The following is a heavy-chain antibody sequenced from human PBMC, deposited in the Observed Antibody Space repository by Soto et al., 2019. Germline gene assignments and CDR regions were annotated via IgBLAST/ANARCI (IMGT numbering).Heavy chain of an antibody. CDR1: GYTFTCYG. D-gene: IGHD1-20*01. J-gene: IGHJ6*02. V-gene: IGHV1-18*01. Sequence: ASVKGSCKASGYTFTCYGSSWVRQAPGQGLGWMGWINTYNGDTRYAHTLQGRVTMTTDTSTNTANMELRSLISDDTAIYYCARDTRFTAYNYGMDVWGQGTTVTVSS. CDR2: INTYNGDT. CDR3: ARDTRFTAYNYGMDV.